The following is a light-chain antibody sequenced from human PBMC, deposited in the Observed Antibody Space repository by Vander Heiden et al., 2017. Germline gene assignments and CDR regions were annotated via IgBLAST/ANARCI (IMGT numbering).Light chain of an antibody. CDR2: EDT. J-gene: IGLJ2*01. Sequence: NFLLTQPHSVSESPGKTITISCTRSSGSIARSSVHWYQQRPGSPPTTVIYEDTHRPSGVPDRFSGSIDTFSNSASLTIAGLRNEDGADDYCQSHDDSNVVFGGGTKLTVL. V-gene: IGLV6-57*01. CDR3: QSHDDSNVV. CDR1: SGSIARSS.